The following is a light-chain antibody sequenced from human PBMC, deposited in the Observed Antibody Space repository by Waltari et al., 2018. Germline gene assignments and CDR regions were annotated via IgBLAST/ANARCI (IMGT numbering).Light chain of an antibody. Sequence: EIVLTQSPATLSLSPGERATLSCRASQSISSYLAWYQPKPGQAPRLLIYDASNRATGIPAGFRGGGSGTDFTLTISSLEPEDFAVYYCQQRDSWWTFGQGTKVEIK. J-gene: IGKJ1*01. CDR1: QSISSY. CDR2: DAS. CDR3: QQRDSWWT. V-gene: IGKV3-11*01.